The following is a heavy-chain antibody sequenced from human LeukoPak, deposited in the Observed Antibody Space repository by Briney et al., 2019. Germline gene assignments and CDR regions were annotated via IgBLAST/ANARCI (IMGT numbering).Heavy chain of an antibody. D-gene: IGHD6-13*01. J-gene: IGHJ4*02. V-gene: IGHV3-11*05. CDR3: ARVVAAAGDY. Sequence: GGSLRLSCAASGFTFSSYWMSWVRQAPGKGLEWVSYISSSSSYTNYADSVKGRFTISRDNAKNSLYLQMNSLRAEDTAVYYCARVVAAAGDYWGQGTLVTVSS. CDR1: GFTFSSYW. CDR2: ISSSSSYT.